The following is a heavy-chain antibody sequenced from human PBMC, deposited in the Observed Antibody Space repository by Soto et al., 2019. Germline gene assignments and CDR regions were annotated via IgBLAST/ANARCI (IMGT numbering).Heavy chain of an antibody. CDR3: ARATGYGDLNY. CDR2: INAGNGNT. Sequence: AFLVNGSRKTSVYTFTIYLIHWGRQAPGQRLEWMGWINAGNGNTKYSQKFQGRVTITRDTSASTAYMELSSLRSEDTAVYYCARATGYGDLNYWGQGTLVTVSS. CDR1: VYTFTIYL. V-gene: IGHV1-3*01. D-gene: IGHD4-17*01. J-gene: IGHJ4*02.